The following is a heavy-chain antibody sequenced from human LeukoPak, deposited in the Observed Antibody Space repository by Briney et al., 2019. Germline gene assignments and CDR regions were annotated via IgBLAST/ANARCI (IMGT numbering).Heavy chain of an antibody. Sequence: GGSLRLSCAASGFTFSSYAMHWVRQAPGKGLEWVAILSNDGKKEYYADSVRDRFTISRDNSKNTLYLQMNSLRPEDTAMYYCARPQSSDSWSGYYLNFWGQGTLVTVSS. V-gene: IGHV3-30*04. D-gene: IGHD3-3*01. CDR2: LSNDGKKE. J-gene: IGHJ4*02. CDR1: GFTFSSYA. CDR3: ARPQSSDSWSGYYLNF.